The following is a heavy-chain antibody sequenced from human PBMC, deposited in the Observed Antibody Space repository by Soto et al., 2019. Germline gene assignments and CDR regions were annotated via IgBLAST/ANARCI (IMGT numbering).Heavy chain of an antibody. D-gene: IGHD6-13*01. CDR3: ARDYRAADWFDP. J-gene: IGHJ5*02. V-gene: IGHV4-4*07. CDR2: SYTSGST. CDR1: GGSISSYY. Sequence: SETLSLTSTVSGGSISSYYWSWIRQPAGKGLEWIGRSYTSGSTNYNPSLKSRVTMSVDTSKNQFSLKLSPVTAADTAGYYCARDYRAADWFDPWGQGTLVTVSS.